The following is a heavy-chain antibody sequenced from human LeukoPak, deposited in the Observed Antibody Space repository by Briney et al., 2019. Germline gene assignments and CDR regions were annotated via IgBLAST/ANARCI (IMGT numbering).Heavy chain of an antibody. V-gene: IGHV4-59*12. CDR2: IYYSGST. CDR1: GGSISSYY. Sequence: SETLSLTCTVSGGSISSYYWSWIRQPPGKGLEWIGYIYYSGSTNYNPSLKSRVTISVDTSKNQFSLKLSSVTAADTAVYYCARDGSYYDSPDQDDAFDIWGQGTMVTVSS. J-gene: IGHJ3*02. D-gene: IGHD3-22*01. CDR3: ARDGSYYDSPDQDDAFDI.